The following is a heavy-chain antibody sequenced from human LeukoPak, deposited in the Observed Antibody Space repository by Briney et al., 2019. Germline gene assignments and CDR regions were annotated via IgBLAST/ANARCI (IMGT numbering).Heavy chain of an antibody. D-gene: IGHD2-8*01. V-gene: IGHV3-33*01. CDR2: IWFDGSNK. CDR1: GFIFSNDA. Sequence: GRSLRLSCAASGFIFSNDAMHWVRQAPGKGLEWAAFIWFDGSNKHYADSVKGRFTISRDNSEDTLYLQMNSLRAEDTAVYYCARNSFAELMLLGSAYGMDVWGQGTTVIVSS. CDR3: ARNSFAELMLLGSAYGMDV. J-gene: IGHJ6*02.